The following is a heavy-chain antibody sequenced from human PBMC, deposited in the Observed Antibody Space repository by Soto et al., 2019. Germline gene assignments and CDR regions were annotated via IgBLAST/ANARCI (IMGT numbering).Heavy chain of an antibody. CDR3: SKNGTTWFAS. V-gene: IGHV1-18*01. CDR1: GYSFHNSG. Sequence: ASVKVSCKTSGYSFHNSGISWVRQAPGQGLEWMGWISVFNGYAHYAQKFQVRVIITAETFTNTAYIELRGLRSDDTAMYYCSKNGTTWFASWGQGTPVT. J-gene: IGHJ5*01. CDR2: ISVFNGYA. D-gene: IGHD1-1*01.